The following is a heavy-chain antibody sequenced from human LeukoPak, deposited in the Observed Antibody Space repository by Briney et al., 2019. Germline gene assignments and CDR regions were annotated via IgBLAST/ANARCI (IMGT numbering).Heavy chain of an antibody. Sequence: ASVKVFCKASGYTFTSYGISWVRQAPGQGLEWMGWISAYNGNTNYAQKLQGRVTMTTDTSTSTAYMELRSLRSDDTAVYYCARVNQRYSSSSGLPYWGQGTLVTVSS. D-gene: IGHD6-6*01. CDR2: ISAYNGNT. CDR3: ARVNQRYSSSSGLPY. CDR1: GYTFTSYG. J-gene: IGHJ4*02. V-gene: IGHV1-18*01.